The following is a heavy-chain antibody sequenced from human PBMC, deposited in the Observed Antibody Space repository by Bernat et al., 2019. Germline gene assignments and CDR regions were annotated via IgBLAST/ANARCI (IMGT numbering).Heavy chain of an antibody. J-gene: IGHJ3*02. CDR3: VRGGYIAVTAPDFYAFDI. V-gene: IGHV3-30-3*01. D-gene: IGHD6-19*01. Sequence: QVQLVESGGGVVQPGRSLRLSCAASGFTFSSYAMHWVRQAPGKGLEWVAVISYDGSNKYYADSVKGRFTISRDISKNTLYLQMNSLRAEDTAVYYCVRGGYIAVTAPDFYAFDIWGQGTVVTVSS. CDR1: GFTFSSYA. CDR2: ISYDGSNK.